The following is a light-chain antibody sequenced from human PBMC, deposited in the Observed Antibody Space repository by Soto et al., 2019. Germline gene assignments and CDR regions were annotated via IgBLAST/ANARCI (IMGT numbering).Light chain of an antibody. V-gene: IGKV1-39*01. CDR3: QQNYFTQLT. Sequence: DIQMTQSPSSLSASVGDRVTITCRASQSISSYLNWYQQKPGKAPKLLIFTASSLQSGVPSRFSGSGSATDFTLTISSLQPEDYATYYCQQNYFTQLTFGGGTKVEIK. CDR2: TAS. J-gene: IGKJ4*01. CDR1: QSISSY.